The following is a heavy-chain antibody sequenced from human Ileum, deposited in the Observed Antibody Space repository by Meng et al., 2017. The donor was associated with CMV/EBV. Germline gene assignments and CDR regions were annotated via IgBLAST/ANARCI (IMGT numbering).Heavy chain of an antibody. CDR2: IYHSGRT. V-gene: IGHV4-4*02. J-gene: IGHJ3*01. CDR1: GGSISTEIW. CDR3: ARTTWRARVGFDV. Sequence: GVSGGSISTEIWWSWGRQPPGKGLEWIGEIYHSGRTYYSPSLKSRVTISMDTSNNQFSLNLSSVTAADTAVYYCARTTWRARVGFDVWGQGTMVTVSS. D-gene: IGHD1-14*01.